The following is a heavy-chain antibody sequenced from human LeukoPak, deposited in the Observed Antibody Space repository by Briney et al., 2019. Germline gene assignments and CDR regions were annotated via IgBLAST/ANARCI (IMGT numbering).Heavy chain of an antibody. D-gene: IGHD3/OR15-3a*01. CDR1: GYTFTSYA. CDR2: INVGNGNT. CDR3: ARDAPVDGYFDY. J-gene: IGHJ4*02. Sequence: ASVKVSCKASGYTFTSYAMHWVRQAPGQGLGWMGWINVGNGNTKYSQNFQGGLTMTTDTSTTTAYMELRSLRSDDTAIYYCARDAPVDGYFDYWGQGTLVTVSS. V-gene: IGHV1-3*01.